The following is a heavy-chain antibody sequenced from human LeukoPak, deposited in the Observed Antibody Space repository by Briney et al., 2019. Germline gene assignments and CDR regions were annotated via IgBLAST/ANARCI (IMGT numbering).Heavy chain of an antibody. J-gene: IGHJ4*02. V-gene: IGHV3-23*01. CDR3: DALLPAAGAGY. CDR1: GFTFSTYA. D-gene: IGHD6-13*01. Sequence: GGSLRLSCAASGFTFSTYAMTWVRQAPGRGLEWVSSISGNGAGTYYADSVKGRFTISRDNSKNTLYLQMNSLRAEDTAVYYCDALLPAAGAGYWGQGTLVTVSS. CDR2: ISGNGAGT.